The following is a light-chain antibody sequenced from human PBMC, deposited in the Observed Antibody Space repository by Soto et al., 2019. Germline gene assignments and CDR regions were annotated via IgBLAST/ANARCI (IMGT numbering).Light chain of an antibody. CDR3: QQYGSSPRT. CDR2: GAS. Sequence: EIVLTQSPGTLSLSPGERATLSCRASQSVSSSFLAWYQQKPGQAPRLLIYGASSRATRIPDRFSGSGSGTDITLTISRLEPEDFAVYYCQQYGSSPRTFGQGTKVQIK. CDR1: QSVSSSF. V-gene: IGKV3-20*01. J-gene: IGKJ1*01.